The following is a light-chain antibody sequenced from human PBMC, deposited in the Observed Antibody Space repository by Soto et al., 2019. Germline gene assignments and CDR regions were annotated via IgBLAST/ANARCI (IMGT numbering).Light chain of an antibody. CDR2: RAS. Sequence: EIQMTQSPSTLSASVGDRVTITCRASQSLNNYLAWYQQKPGKAPKLLIYRASTLKSGVPSRFSGSGSGTEFTLTISSLQPDDFATYYCQHYNSYSEAFGQGTKVDIK. V-gene: IGKV1-5*03. CDR3: QHYNSYSEA. J-gene: IGKJ1*01. CDR1: QSLNNY.